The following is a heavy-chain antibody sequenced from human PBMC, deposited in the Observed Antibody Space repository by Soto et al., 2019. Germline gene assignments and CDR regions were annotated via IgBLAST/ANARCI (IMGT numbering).Heavy chain of an antibody. CDR3: ARLIAAPEPDYYGMDV. J-gene: IGHJ6*02. Sequence: GESLKISCKGSGYSFTSYWIGWVRQMPGKGLEWMGIIYPGDSDTRYSPSFQGQVTISADKSISTAYLQWSSLKASDTAMYYCARLIAAPEPDYYGMDVWGQGTTVTVSS. V-gene: IGHV5-51*01. CDR1: GYSFTSYW. CDR2: IYPGDSDT. D-gene: IGHD6-13*01.